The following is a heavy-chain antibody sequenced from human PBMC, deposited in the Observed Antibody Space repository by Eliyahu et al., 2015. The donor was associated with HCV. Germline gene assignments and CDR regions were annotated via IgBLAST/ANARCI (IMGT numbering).Heavy chain of an antibody. CDR1: GFTFXSYA. J-gene: IGHJ3*02. Sequence: EVQLLESGGGLVQPGGSLRLSCAASGFTFXSYAMSWVRQAPGKGLEWVSAISGSGGSTYYADSVKGRFTISRDNSKNTLYLQMNSLRAEDTAVYYCAKDLFLIVATYHDAFDIWGQGTMVTVSS. V-gene: IGHV3-23*01. CDR2: ISGSGGST. D-gene: IGHD5-12*01. CDR3: AKDLFLIVATYHDAFDI.